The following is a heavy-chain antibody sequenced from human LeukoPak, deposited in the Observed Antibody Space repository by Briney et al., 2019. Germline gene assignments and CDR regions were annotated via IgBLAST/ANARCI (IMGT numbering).Heavy chain of an antibody. Sequence: PGGSLRLSCAASGFTFSSDWMSWVRQAPGEGLEWGANIKQHGSEKYYVDSVKGRFTISRDNAKNSLYLQMNSLRVEDTAVYYCARVPFWDCSGGNCFTDYWGQGTQVTVSS. CDR1: GFTFSSDW. V-gene: IGHV3-7*01. J-gene: IGHJ4*02. CDR3: ARVPFWDCSGGNCFTDY. CDR2: IKQHGSEK. D-gene: IGHD2-15*01.